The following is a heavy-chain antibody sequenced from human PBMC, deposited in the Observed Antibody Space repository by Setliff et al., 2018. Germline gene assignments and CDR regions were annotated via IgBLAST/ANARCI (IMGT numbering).Heavy chain of an antibody. V-gene: IGHV3-30*04. CDR3: AKVLDTTGYYYFDF. CDR2: ISYDGTIT. CDR1: GFLYSNNA. D-gene: IGHD3-22*01. J-gene: IGHJ4*02. Sequence: GGSLRLSCAASGFLYSNNAFHWVRQTPGKGLEWVAVISYDGTITHYVDSVKGRFSISRDNSQNTLYLQMSSLRSEDTAVYYCAKVLDTTGYYYFDFWGQGTLVTVSS.